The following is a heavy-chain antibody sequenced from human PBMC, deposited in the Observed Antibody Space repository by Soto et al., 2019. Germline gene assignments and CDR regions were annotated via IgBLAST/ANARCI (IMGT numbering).Heavy chain of an antibody. CDR1: GFTFSSYG. V-gene: IGHV3-30*18. J-gene: IGHJ3*02. CDR3: AKLQVDIVDTISYDAFDI. Sequence: GGSLRLSCAASGFTFSSYGVHWVRQAPGKGLEWVAVISYDGSNKYYADSVKGRFTISRDNSKNTLYLQMNSLRAEDTAVYYCAKLQVDIVDTISYDAFDIWGQGTMVTVSS. D-gene: IGHD5-12*01. CDR2: ISYDGSNK.